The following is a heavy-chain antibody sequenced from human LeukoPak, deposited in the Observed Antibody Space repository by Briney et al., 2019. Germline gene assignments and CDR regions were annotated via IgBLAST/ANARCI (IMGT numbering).Heavy chain of an antibody. CDR2: ISYDGSNK. J-gene: IGHJ4*02. CDR3: AKIGVRGVINY. CDR1: GFTFSSYG. V-gene: IGHV3-30*18. D-gene: IGHD3-10*01. Sequence: PGRSLRLSCAASGFTFSSYGMHWVRQAPGKGLEWVAVISYDGSNKYYADSVKGRFTISRDNSKNTLYLQMNSLRAEDTAVYYCAKIGVRGVINYWGQGTLVTVSS.